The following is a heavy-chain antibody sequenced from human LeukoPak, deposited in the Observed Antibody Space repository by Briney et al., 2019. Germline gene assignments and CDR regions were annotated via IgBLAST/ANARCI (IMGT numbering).Heavy chain of an antibody. CDR3: ARGAESSSWSLDY. CDR1: SGSFSSYQ. V-gene: IGHV4-34*01. D-gene: IGHD6-13*01. Sequence: SETLSLTCAVYSGSFSSYQWNWIRQPPGKGLEWIGEISHRGTTNYNPSLKSRVTMSVDTSKNQFSLKLGSVTAADTAVYYCARGAESSSWSLDYWGQGTLVTVSS. CDR2: ISHRGTT. J-gene: IGHJ4*02.